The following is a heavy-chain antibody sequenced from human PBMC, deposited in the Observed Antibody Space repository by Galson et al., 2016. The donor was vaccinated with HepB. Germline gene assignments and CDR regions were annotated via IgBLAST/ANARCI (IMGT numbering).Heavy chain of an antibody. V-gene: IGHV5-51*01. J-gene: IGHJ3*01. CDR2: INPSDSDI. D-gene: IGHD4-17*01. Sequence: GAEVKKPGETLKISCQGSGDTFTTYWIGWVRHMPGKGLEWMGIINPSDSDIRCNPSFEGQVTISADKSISTAYLQWTSLKASDTAIYYCAGRAYYGAFEAFGVWGQGTVVTVS. CDR3: AGRAYYGAFEAFGV. CDR1: GDTFTTYW.